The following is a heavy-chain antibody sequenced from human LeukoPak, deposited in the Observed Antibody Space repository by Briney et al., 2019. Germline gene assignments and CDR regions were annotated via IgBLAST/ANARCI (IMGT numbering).Heavy chain of an antibody. CDR1: GFTFSSYE. D-gene: IGHD4-17*01. J-gene: IGHJ6*03. CDR2: ISSSGSTI. Sequence: VGSLRLSCAASGFTFSSYEMNWVRQAPGKGLEWVSYISSSGSTIYYADSVKGRFTISRDNSKNTLYLQMNSLRAEDTAVYYCAKEDGDYPPVDYMDVWGKGTTVTVSS. V-gene: IGHV3-48*03. CDR3: AKEDGDYPPVDYMDV.